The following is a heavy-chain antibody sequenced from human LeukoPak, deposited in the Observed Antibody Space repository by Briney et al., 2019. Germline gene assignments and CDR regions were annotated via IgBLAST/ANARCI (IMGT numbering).Heavy chain of an antibody. J-gene: IGHJ6*03. CDR3: ARDATVRGPYGGHHFYSYMDV. CDR1: GGTFSSYA. V-gene: IGHV1-69*13. Sequence: SVKVSCKASGGTFSSYAISWVRQAPGQGLEWMGGIIPIFDTANYAQKFQGRVTITADESATTSYMELSSLRSEDTAVYYCARDATVRGPYGGHHFYSYMDVWGKGTTVTISS. D-gene: IGHD3-10*01. CDR2: IIPIFDTA.